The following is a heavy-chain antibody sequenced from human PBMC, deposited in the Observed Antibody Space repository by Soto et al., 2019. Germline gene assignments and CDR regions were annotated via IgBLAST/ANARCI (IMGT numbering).Heavy chain of an antibody. Sequence: PGGSLRLSCAASGFTFNKFSMNWVRQAPGKGLEWVSDISWNSETIGYADSVKGRFTISRDNAKSSLFLQMNSLRPDDTALYYCAKDMKWGGMTTIHYFDSWGQGTLVTVSS. CDR1: GFTFNKFS. D-gene: IGHD4-17*01. CDR2: ISWNSETI. CDR3: AKDMKWGGMTTIHYFDS. J-gene: IGHJ4*02. V-gene: IGHV3-9*01.